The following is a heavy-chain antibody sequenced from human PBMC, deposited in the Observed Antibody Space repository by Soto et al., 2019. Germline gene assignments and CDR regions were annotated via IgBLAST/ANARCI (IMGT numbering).Heavy chain of an antibody. V-gene: IGHV1-2*02. J-gene: IGHJ4*02. Sequence: ASVKVSCKASGYTFTVYYMHWVRQAPGPGLEWMGWINPKSGGTMYPQKFQGRVTMTWDTSISTAYIALTGLRSDDTAVYYCARDLAKGGGSAGFDYWGQGTLVTVSS. CDR3: ARDLAKGGGSAGFDY. CDR2: INPKSGGT. CDR1: GYTFTVYY. D-gene: IGHD1-26*01.